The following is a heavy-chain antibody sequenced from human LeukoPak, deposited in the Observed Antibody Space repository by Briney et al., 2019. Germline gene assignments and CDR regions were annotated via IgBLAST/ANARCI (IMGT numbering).Heavy chain of an antibody. CDR1: GYTFTSYD. CDR3: ARVNGHYGSGSP. V-gene: IGHV1-8*01. J-gene: IGHJ4*02. Sequence: ASVKVSCKASGYTFTSYDINWVRQATGQGLEWRGWMNPNSGNTGYVQKFQGRVTMTRNTSISTAYMELSSLRSEDTAVYYCARVNGHYGSGSPWGQGTLVTVSS. D-gene: IGHD3-10*01. CDR2: MNPNSGNT.